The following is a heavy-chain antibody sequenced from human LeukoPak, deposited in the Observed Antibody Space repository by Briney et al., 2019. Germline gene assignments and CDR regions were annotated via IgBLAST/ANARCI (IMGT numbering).Heavy chain of an antibody. V-gene: IGHV4-59*01. Sequence: SETLSLTCTVSGGSISSYYWSWIRQPPGKGLEWIGYIYYSGSTNYNPSLKSRVTISVDTSKNQFSLKLSSVTAADTAVYYCARDGAGAPFDYWGQGTLVTVSS. CDR1: GGSISSYY. CDR3: ARDGAGAPFDY. CDR2: IYYSGST. D-gene: IGHD1-26*01. J-gene: IGHJ4*02.